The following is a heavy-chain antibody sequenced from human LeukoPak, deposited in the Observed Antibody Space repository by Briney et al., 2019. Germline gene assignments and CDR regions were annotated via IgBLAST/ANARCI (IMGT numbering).Heavy chain of an antibody. J-gene: IGHJ4*02. D-gene: IGHD3-3*01. V-gene: IGHV3-7*01. CDR3: ARDNPPSYYDFWSGYSPFDY. Sequence: PGGSLGLSCAASGFTFRSYWMSWVRQAPGKGLEWVANIKQDGSEKYYVDSEKGGFTISRDKAKNSLYLQMNSLRAEDTAVYYCARDNPPSYYDFWSGYSPFDYWGQGTLVTVSS. CDR2: IKQDGSEK. CDR1: GFTFRSYW.